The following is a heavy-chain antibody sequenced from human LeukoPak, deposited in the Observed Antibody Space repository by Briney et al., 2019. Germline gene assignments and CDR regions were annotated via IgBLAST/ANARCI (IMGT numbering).Heavy chain of an antibody. CDR1: GFTFSSYA. D-gene: IGHD3-10*01. Sequence: GGSLRLSCAASGFTFSSYAMSWVRQAPGKGLEWVSAISGSGGSTYYADSVKARFTISRDNSKNTLYLQMNSLRAEDTAVYCCAKDRWEETYYGSGSYWDYWGQGTLVTVSS. CDR3: AKDRWEETYYGSGSYWDY. J-gene: IGHJ4*02. V-gene: IGHV3-23*01. CDR2: ISGSGGST.